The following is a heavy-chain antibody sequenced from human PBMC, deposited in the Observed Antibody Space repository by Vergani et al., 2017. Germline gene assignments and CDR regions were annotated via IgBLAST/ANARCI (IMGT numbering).Heavy chain of an antibody. V-gene: IGHV2-5*01. D-gene: IGHD3-3*01. CDR1: GFSLSTSGVG. CDR2: MYWNDDK. J-gene: IGHJ3*02. Sequence: QITLKESGPTLVKPTQTLTLTCTFSGFSLSTSGVGVGWIRQPPGTALEWLALMYWNDDKRYSPSLKSRLTITKDTSKNQVVLTMTNMDPVDTATYYCAHRTSYYDFWSGYYGGDAFDIWGQGTMVTVSS. CDR3: AHRTSYYDFWSGYYGGDAFDI.